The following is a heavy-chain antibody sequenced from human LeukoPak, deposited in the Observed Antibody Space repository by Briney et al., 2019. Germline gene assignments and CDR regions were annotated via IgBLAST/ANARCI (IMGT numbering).Heavy chain of an antibody. Sequence: SETLSLTCTVTGYSIRSGYYWAWIRQHPGEGLEWIGSVYHSGSTYYNPSLKSRVTIAVDTSKNQFSLKLSSVTAADTAVYYCTKGRGIWGQGTLVTVSS. CDR3: TKGRGI. D-gene: IGHD3-10*01. CDR1: GYSIRSGYY. J-gene: IGHJ4*02. CDR2: VYHSGST. V-gene: IGHV4-38-2*02.